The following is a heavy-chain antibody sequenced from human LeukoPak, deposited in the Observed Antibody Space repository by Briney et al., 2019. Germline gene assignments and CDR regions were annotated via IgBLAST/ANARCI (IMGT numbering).Heavy chain of an antibody. D-gene: IGHD5-18*01. CDR2: IKGDGSAK. Sequence: GGSLRLSCAASGFAFSDSWMTWIRQAPGKGLEWVAFIKGDGSAKKYVDPVKGRFTISRDNAKNSLFLQMNSLRAEDTAVYYCARDRGWIQHDIWGQGTMVTVS. CDR1: GFAFSDSW. V-gene: IGHV3-7*01. CDR3: ARDRGWIQHDI. J-gene: IGHJ3*02.